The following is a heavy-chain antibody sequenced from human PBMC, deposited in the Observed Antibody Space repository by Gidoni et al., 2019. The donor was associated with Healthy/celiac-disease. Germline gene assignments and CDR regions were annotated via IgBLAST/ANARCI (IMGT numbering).Heavy chain of an antibody. CDR3: ARLSSSSFNYYYGMDV. CDR1: GGSISSYY. D-gene: IGHD6-13*01. CDR2: IYYSGTT. J-gene: IGHJ6*02. Sequence: QVQLQESGPGLVKPSETLSLTCTVSGGSISSYYWSWIRQPPGKGLEWIGYIYYSGTTNYNPSLKRGVTISVDTSKNQFSLKLSSVTAADTAVYYCARLSSSSFNYYYGMDVWGQGTTVTVSS. V-gene: IGHV4-59*08.